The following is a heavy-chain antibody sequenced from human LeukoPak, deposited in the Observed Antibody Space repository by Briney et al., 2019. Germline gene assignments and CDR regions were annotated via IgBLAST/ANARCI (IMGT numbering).Heavy chain of an antibody. V-gene: IGHV3-48*03. CDR1: GFTFSYYE. CDR2: ISGTGGTI. J-gene: IGHJ4*02. CDR3: AKLYCSGGTCYWPDY. Sequence: GGSLRLSCAASGFTFSYYEMNWVRQAPGKGLDWVSYISGTGGTIYYADSVKGRFTISRDNAKNSLYLQMSSLRAEDTALYYCAKLYCSGGTCYWPDYWGQGTLVTVSS. D-gene: IGHD2-15*01.